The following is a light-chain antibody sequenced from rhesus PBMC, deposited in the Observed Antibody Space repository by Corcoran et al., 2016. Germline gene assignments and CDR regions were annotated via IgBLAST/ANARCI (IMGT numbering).Light chain of an antibody. Sequence: DVVMTQSPLSLPITPGQPASISCRSSQSLVHSDGNTYLNWFQQKPGQPPRLLIYKVCNRFSGVPESFSGSGAGTGFTREISRVEAEDVGIYYCGKVTKVPYSFGQGTKVEIK. J-gene: IGKJ2*01. V-gene: IGKV2-62*02. CDR2: KVC. CDR3: GKVTKVPYS. CDR1: QSLVHSDGNTY.